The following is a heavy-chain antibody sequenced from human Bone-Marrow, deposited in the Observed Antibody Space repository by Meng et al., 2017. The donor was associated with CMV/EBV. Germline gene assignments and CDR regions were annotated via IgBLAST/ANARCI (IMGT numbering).Heavy chain of an antibody. V-gene: IGHV1-18*01. CDR3: AGGLGCSSTRCYVESEQYFDR. CDR1: GYTFSDKG. Sequence: ASVKVSCKSSGYTFSDKGISWVRQAPGQGLEWMGWISGYNGHTKYAQKFQDRVTMTSETSTSTAFMEIRSLRSDDTGVYCCAGGLGCSSTRCYVESEQYFDRWGQGTLVTVSS. D-gene: IGHD2-2*01. CDR2: ISGYNGHT. J-gene: IGHJ4*02.